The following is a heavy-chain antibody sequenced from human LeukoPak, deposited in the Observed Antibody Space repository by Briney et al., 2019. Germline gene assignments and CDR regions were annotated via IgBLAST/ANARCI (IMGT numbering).Heavy chain of an antibody. J-gene: IGHJ4*02. CDR1: GFTFSSYW. CDR2: IKHDGSEK. V-gene: IGHV3-7*01. Sequence: GGSLRLSCAASGFTFSSYWMSWVRQAPGKGLEWVANIKHDGSEKYYVASVKGRFTISKDNAKNSLYLQMNSLRTEDTAVYYCARGHGGDYGYWGQGTLVTVSS. CDR3: ARGHGGDYGY. D-gene: IGHD4-17*01.